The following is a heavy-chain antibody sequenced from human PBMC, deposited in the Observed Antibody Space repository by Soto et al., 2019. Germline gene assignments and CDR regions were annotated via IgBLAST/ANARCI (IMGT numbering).Heavy chain of an antibody. Sequence: PSETLSLTCTVSGGSISSYYWSWIRQPPGKGLEWIGYIHHSGSTDYNPSLKSRVTISVDTSKNQFSLKLSSVTAADTAVYYCARGTIAAADWFDPWGQGTLVTVSS. D-gene: IGHD6-13*01. CDR1: GGSISSYY. V-gene: IGHV4-59*01. CDR3: ARGTIAAADWFDP. CDR2: IHHSGST. J-gene: IGHJ5*02.